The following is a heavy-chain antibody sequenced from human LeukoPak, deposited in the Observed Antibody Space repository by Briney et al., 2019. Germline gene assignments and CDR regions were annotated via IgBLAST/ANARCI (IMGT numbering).Heavy chain of an antibody. Sequence: GGSLRLSCAASGFTVSSNYMSWVCQAPGKGLEWVSVIYSGGSTYYADSVKGRFTISRDNSKNTLYLQMNSLRAEDTAVYYCAKEYGGNPYYFDYWGQGTLVTVSS. J-gene: IGHJ4*02. CDR1: GFTVSSNY. V-gene: IGHV3-53*01. D-gene: IGHD4-23*01. CDR3: AKEYGGNPYYFDY. CDR2: IYSGGST.